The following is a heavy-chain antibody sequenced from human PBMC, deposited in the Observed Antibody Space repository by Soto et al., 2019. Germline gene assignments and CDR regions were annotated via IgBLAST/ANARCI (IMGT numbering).Heavy chain of an antibody. CDR1: GGTFSSYA. J-gene: IGHJ4*02. CDR2: IIPIFGTA. CDR3: AGGSGSYLEGPLGFDY. D-gene: IGHD3-10*01. Sequence: QVQLVQSGAEVKKPGSSVKVSCKASGGTFSSYAISWVRQAPGQGLEWMGGIIPIFGTANYAQKFQGRVTITADEPPSTAYMELSSLRSEATAVYYCAGGSGSYLEGPLGFDYWGQGTLVTVSS. V-gene: IGHV1-69*12.